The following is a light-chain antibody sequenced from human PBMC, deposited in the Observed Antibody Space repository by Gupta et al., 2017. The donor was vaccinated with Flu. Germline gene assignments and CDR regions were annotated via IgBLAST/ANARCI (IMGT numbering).Light chain of an antibody. J-gene: IGLJ2*01. Sequence: QSALTQPASVSGSPGQSITISCTGTSSDIGGFNLVSWYHLHPDKAPKLLICEAYKRPSGVSNRFSGSKSGNTASLTISGLQAEDEADYYCCSYAGSSTLIFGGGTKLTVL. CDR3: CSYAGSSTLI. V-gene: IGLV2-23*01. CDR2: EAY. CDR1: SSDIGGFNL.